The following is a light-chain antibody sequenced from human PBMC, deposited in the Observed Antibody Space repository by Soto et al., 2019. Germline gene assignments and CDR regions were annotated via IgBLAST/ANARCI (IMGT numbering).Light chain of an antibody. CDR3: SSYTSSSTYV. CDR2: EVS. J-gene: IGLJ1*01. Sequence: QSALHQTASVSGSPGQSITISCTGTSSDVGGYNYVSWYQQHPGKAPKLMIYEVSNRPSGVSNRFSGSKSGNTASLTISGLQAEDEADYYCSSYTSSSTYVFGTGTKVTVL. V-gene: IGLV2-14*01. CDR1: SSDVGGYNY.